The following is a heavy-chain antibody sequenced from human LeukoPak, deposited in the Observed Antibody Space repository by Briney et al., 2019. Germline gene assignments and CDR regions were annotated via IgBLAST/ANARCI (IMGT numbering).Heavy chain of an antibody. CDR2: IYSGGST. CDR3: ASGYSYGPTDPFDY. CDR1: GFTVSSNY. V-gene: IGHV3-53*01. D-gene: IGHD5-18*01. J-gene: IGHJ4*02. Sequence: PGGSLRLSCAASGFTVSSNYMSWVRQAPGKGLEWVSVIYSGGSTYYADSVKGRFTISRDNSKNTLYLQMNSLRAEDTAVYYCASGYSYGPTDPFDYWGQGTLVTVSS.